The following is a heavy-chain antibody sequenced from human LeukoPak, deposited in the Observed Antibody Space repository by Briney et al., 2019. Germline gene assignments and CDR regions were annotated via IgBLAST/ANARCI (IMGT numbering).Heavy chain of an antibody. CDR1: GFTFNSYW. CDR2: INSDGSST. CDR3: AKDFDYVWGSYRYDYFDY. V-gene: IGHV3-74*01. Sequence: GGSLRLSCAASGFTFNSYWMHWVRQAPGKGLVWVSRINSDGSSTSYADSVKGRFTISRDNAKNTLYLQMNSLRAEDTAVYYCAKDFDYVWGSYRYDYFDYWGQGTLVTVSS. J-gene: IGHJ4*02. D-gene: IGHD3-16*02.